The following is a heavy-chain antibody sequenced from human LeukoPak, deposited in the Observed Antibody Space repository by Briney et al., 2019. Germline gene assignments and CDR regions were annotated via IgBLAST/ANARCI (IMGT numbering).Heavy chain of an antibody. CDR1: GFTFSDYS. CDR2: IYSGGST. J-gene: IGHJ4*02. Sequence: PGGSLRLPCAASGFTFSDYSVNWVRQAPGKGLEWVSVIYSGGSTYYADSVKGRFTISRDNSKNTLYLQMNSLRAEDTAVYYCARVRDSSGYFPLGYFDYWGQGTLVTVSS. CDR3: ARVRDSSGYFPLGYFDY. D-gene: IGHD3-22*01. V-gene: IGHV3-53*01.